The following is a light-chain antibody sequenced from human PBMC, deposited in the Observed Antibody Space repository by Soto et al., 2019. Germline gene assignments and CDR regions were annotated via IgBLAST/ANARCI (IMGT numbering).Light chain of an antibody. V-gene: IGLV2-14*01. J-gene: IGLJ1*01. CDR3: SAYTSSTASTV. CDR1: SSDVGGYDY. CDR2: DVS. Sequence: QSVLTQPASVSGSPGQAITISCTGTSSDVGGYDYVSWYQQHPGQAPKLIIYDVSNRPSGVSSRFSGSKSGNTASLTISGLQAEDEADYYCSAYTSSTASTVLGTGTKLTVL.